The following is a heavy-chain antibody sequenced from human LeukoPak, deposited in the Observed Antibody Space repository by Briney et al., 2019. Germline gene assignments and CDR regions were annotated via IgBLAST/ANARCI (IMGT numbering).Heavy chain of an antibody. CDR3: ANGRGFDY. V-gene: IGHV3-30*18. CDR2: ISYDGSKK. CDR1: GFTFSSYG. J-gene: IGHJ4*02. Sequence: PGGSLRLSCAASGFTFSSYGMHWVRQAPGKGLEWAAFISYDGSKKYYADSVKGRFTISRDNSKNTLYLQMNSLRGEDTAVYHCANGRGFDYWCQGTLVTVSS.